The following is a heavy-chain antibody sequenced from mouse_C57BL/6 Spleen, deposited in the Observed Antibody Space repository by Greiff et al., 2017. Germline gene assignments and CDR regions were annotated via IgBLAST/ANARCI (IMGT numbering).Heavy chain of an antibody. CDR2: INPNNGGT. D-gene: IGHD2-5*01. J-gene: IGHJ3*01. Sequence: VQLQQSGPELVKPGASVKISCKASGYTFTDYYMNWVKQSHGKSLEWIGDINPNNGGTSYNQKFKGKATLTVDKSSSSAYMERRSLTSEDSAVYYCARWIYYSNFAYWGQGTLVTVSA. V-gene: IGHV1-26*01. CDR1: GYTFTDYY. CDR3: ARWIYYSNFAY.